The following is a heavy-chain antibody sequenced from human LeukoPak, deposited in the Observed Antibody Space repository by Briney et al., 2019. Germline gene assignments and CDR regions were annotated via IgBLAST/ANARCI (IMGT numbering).Heavy chain of an antibody. CDR1: GGSFSGYY. D-gene: IGHD3-10*01. J-gene: IGHJ4*02. CDR3: ARVGNRKYYGSGSYYFDY. V-gene: IGHV4-34*01. CDR2: INHIIST. Sequence: SETLSLTCTDYGGSFSGYYWSWIRQPPGKGLEWIGEINHIISTNYNPSLKRRVTISIDTSKTQFSLKMSSVTAADTAVYYCARVGNRKYYGSGSYYFDYWGQGTLVTVSS.